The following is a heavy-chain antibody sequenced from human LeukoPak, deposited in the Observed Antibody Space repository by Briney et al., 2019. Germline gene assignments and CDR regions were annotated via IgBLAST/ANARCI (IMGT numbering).Heavy chain of an antibody. Sequence: ALVKVSCKASGYTFTGCYMHWVRQAPGQGLEWMGWINPNSGGTNYAQKFQGRVTMTRDTSISTAYMELSRLRSDDTAVYYCARDLDSSGWYYGMDVWGQGTTVTVSS. D-gene: IGHD6-19*01. CDR1: GYTFTGCY. CDR3: ARDLDSSGWYYGMDV. J-gene: IGHJ6*02. CDR2: INPNSGGT. V-gene: IGHV1-2*02.